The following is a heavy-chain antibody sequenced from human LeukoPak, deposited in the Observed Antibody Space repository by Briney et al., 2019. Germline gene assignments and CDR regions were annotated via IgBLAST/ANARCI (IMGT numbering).Heavy chain of an antibody. J-gene: IGHJ4*02. D-gene: IGHD3-3*01. CDR2: INHSGST. V-gene: IGHV4-34*01. Sequence: SETLSLTCAVYGGSFSGYYWSWVRQPPGKGLEWIGEINHSGSTNYNPSLKSRVTISVDTSKNQFSLKLSSVTAADTAVYYCARGGRFLEWFPRWGQGTLVTVSS. CDR3: ARGGRFLEWFPR. CDR1: GGSFSGYY.